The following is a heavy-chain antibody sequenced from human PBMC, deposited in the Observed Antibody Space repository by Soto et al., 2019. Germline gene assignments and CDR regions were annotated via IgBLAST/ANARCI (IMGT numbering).Heavy chain of an antibody. CDR2: ISRYGDFT. CDR1: VFTFNIYA. CDR3: AKDRYLDHDSRGYLFDN. D-gene: IGHD3-22*01. V-gene: IGHV3-23*01. Sequence: EVQLLESGGDLIQPGGYLRLSCAASVFTFNIYAMTWVRQAPGKGLEWVSAISRYGDFTYYADSVEGRFTISRDNSKNTLYLQMNSLRAEDTAVYYCAKDRYLDHDSRGYLFDNWGQGTLVTVSS. J-gene: IGHJ4*02.